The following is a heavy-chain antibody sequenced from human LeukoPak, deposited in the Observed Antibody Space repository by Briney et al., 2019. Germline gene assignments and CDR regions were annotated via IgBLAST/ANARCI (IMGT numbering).Heavy chain of an antibody. Sequence: GGSLRLSCAASGFTFSSYAMSWVRQAPGKGLEWVSGISGGGGSTYFADSVKGRFTISRDNSKNTLYLQMNSLRAEDTAVYYCAKDVERALLSYWGQGTPVTVSS. D-gene: IGHD2/OR15-2a*01. CDR2: ISGGGGST. CDR1: GFTFSSYA. J-gene: IGHJ4*02. V-gene: IGHV3-23*01. CDR3: AKDVERALLSY.